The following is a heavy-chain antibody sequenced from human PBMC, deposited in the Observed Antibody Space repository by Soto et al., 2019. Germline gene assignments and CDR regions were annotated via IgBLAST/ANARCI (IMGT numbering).Heavy chain of an antibody. CDR2: IYHRGST. V-gene: IGHV4-4*02. Sequence: PSETLSLTCAVSGASISSGNWWSWVRQPPGKGLEWIGEIYHRGSTNYNPSLKSRVTISVDKSKNHFSLKLSSVTAADTAVYYCASVGGVYYYESNGYKYFDNWGQGTLVTVSS. CDR3: ASVGGVYYYESNGYKYFDN. CDR1: GASISSGNW. J-gene: IGHJ4*02. D-gene: IGHD3-22*01.